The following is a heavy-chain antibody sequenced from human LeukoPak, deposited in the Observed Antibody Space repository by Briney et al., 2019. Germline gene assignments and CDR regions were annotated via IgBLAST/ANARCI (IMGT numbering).Heavy chain of an antibody. V-gene: IGHV3-30-3*01. CDR3: ARENSGLDY. CDR1: GFTFSSYA. J-gene: IGHJ4*02. CDR2: ISYDGSNK. Sequence: GRALRLSCAASGFTFSSYAMHWVRQAPAKGLEWVAVISYDGSNKYYADSVQGRFTISRDNSKNTLYLQMNSLRAEDTAVYYCARENSGLDYWGQGTLVTVSS. D-gene: IGHD5/OR15-5a*01.